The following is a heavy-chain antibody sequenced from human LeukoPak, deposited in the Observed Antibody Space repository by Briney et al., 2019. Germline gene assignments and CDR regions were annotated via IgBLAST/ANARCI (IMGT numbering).Heavy chain of an antibody. V-gene: IGHV3-23*01. Sequence: PGGSLRLSCSASGFTFSSFVMSWVRQSPGKGLEWVSGVSATGRETFYADSVEGRLTIPRDNSKNTVYLQMNSLTTEDTAKYYCARTWNSAIGSAGDWFDPWGQGAQVIVSS. CDR1: GFTFSSFV. CDR3: ARTWNSAIGSAGDWFDP. CDR2: VSATGRET. J-gene: IGHJ5*02. D-gene: IGHD3-10*01.